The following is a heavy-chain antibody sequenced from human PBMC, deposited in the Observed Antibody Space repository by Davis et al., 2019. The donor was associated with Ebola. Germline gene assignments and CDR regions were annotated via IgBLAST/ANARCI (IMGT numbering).Heavy chain of an antibody. CDR1: GFTFSSYS. Sequence: LSLTCAASGFTFSSYSMNWVRQAPGKGLEWVSGISWNSGSIGYADSVKGRFTISRDNAKNSLYLQMNSLRAEDTALYYCAGLSYYYYGMDVWGQGTTVTVSS. V-gene: IGHV3-9*01. CDR2: ISWNSGSI. J-gene: IGHJ6*02. D-gene: IGHD3-16*02. CDR3: AGLSYYYYGMDV.